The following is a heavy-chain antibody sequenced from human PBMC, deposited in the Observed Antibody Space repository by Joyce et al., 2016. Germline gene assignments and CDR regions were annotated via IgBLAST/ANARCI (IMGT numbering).Heavy chain of an antibody. CDR2: VESDGSGT. CDR3: GSVFEY. Sequence: EVQLVESGGGLLQPGGSLRLSCAASGFTFTNYWMHWVRQAQGKGLVWGARVESDGSGTSYADSVKGRFTISRDNAKNMVYLQMNSLRIEDTAVYYCGSVFEYWGRGALVTVSS. J-gene: IGHJ4*02. CDR1: GFTFTNYW. V-gene: IGHV3-74*01.